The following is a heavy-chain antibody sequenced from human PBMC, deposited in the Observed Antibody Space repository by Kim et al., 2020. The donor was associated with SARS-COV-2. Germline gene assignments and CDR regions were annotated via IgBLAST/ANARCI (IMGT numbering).Heavy chain of an antibody. Sequence: SVKFSCKASGFTFTSSAVQWVRQARGQRLEWIGWIVVGSGNTNYAQKFQERVTITRDMSTSTAYMELSSLRSEDTAVYYCAADYYDILTGYHNWFDPWGQGTLVTVSS. V-gene: IGHV1-58*01. CDR2: IVVGSGNT. J-gene: IGHJ5*02. D-gene: IGHD3-9*01. CDR3: AADYYDILTGYHNWFDP. CDR1: GFTFTSSA.